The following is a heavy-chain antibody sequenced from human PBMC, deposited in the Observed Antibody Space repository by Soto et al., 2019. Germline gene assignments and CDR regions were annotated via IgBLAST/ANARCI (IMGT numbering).Heavy chain of an antibody. CDR2: MNPSSGYT. V-gene: IGHV1-8*01. CDR1: GYTFSNYD. D-gene: IGHD1-26*01. Sequence: GASVKVSCKASGYTFSNYDINWVRQATGQGLEWLGWMNPSSGYTGYAQKFQGRVTMTGDTSISTAYMELSSLTSADTAVYYCARFVRHQLPTIDYWGQGALVTSPQ. J-gene: IGHJ4*02. CDR3: ARFVRHQLPTIDY.